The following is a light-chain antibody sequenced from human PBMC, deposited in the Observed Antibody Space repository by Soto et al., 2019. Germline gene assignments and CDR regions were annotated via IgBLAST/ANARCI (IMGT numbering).Light chain of an antibody. Sequence: EIVMTQSPATLSVSPGERATLSCRASQSVFTNFAWYQHKPGQAPGLLIYGVSTRATGVPVRFSGSGSGTEFTLTISSLQSEDFAVYYCQQYNTWPLTFGGGTKVEIK. V-gene: IGKV3-15*01. CDR3: QQYNTWPLT. CDR1: QSVFTN. J-gene: IGKJ4*01. CDR2: GVS.